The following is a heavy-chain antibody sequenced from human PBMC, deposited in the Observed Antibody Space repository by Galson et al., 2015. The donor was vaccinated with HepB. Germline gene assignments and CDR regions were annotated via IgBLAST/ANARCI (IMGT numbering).Heavy chain of an antibody. J-gene: IGHJ4*02. CDR3: AKGTPQGYFDY. V-gene: IGHV3-9*01. CDR1: GFTFDDYA. Sequence: SLRLSCAASGFTFDDYAMHWVRQVPGKGLEWVSGISWNRGSIGYADSVKGRFTISRDNAKNSLNLQMNSLRAEDTALYYCAKGTPQGYFDYWGQGTLVTVSS. CDR2: ISWNRGSI.